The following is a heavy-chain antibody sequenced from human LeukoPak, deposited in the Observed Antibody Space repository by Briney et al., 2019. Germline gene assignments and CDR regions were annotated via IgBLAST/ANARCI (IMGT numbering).Heavy chain of an antibody. CDR2: IFHSGST. CDR3: VRHLTVTTDYFDY. J-gene: IGHJ4*02. V-gene: IGHV4-38-2*01. CDR1: GYSINSGYW. D-gene: IGHD4-17*01. Sequence: PSETLSLTCAVSGYSINSGYWWGWIRQPPGKGPEWIGSIFHSGSTNYNPSLKSRVTISVDTSKNHFSLKLSSVTAADTAVYYCVRHLTVTTDYFDYWGQGALVTVSS.